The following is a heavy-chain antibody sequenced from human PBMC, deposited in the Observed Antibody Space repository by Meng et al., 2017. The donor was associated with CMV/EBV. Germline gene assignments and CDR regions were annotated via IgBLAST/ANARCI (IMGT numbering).Heavy chain of an antibody. CDR2: IRYDGSNK. Sequence: GGSLRLSCAASGFTFSSYGMHWVRQAPGKGLEWVAFIRYDGSNKYYADSVKGRFTISRGNSKNTLYLQMNSLRAEDTAVYYCAKDPGLVITYFDYWGQGTLVTVSS. D-gene: IGHD3/OR15-3a*01. V-gene: IGHV3-30*02. CDR1: GFTFSSYG. CDR3: AKDPGLVITYFDY. J-gene: IGHJ4*02.